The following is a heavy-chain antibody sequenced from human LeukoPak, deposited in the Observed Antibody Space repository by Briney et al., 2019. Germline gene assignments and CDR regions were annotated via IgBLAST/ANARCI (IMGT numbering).Heavy chain of an antibody. Sequence: SETLSLTCAVYGECFSGNYWNWIRQSPGKGLERIGEITDSGTTNYNPSLKSRVTISADTSKNQFSLRVNSVTAADTAVYYCARRPRHGGSDDGPSSLDYWGQGTLVTVSS. CDR1: GECFSGNY. CDR3: ARRPRHGGSDDGPSSLDY. J-gene: IGHJ4*02. D-gene: IGHD1-26*01. V-gene: IGHV4-34*01. CDR2: ITDSGTT.